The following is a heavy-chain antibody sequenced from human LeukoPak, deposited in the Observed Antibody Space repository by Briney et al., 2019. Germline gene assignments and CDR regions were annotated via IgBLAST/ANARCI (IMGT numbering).Heavy chain of an antibody. J-gene: IGHJ4*02. V-gene: IGHV3-30*04. D-gene: IGHD2-2*01. CDR3: ARDNLVTSTWYGLGY. Sequence: PGGSLRLSCAASEFNLSSYDMHWVRQAPGKGLEWVAVTSFDGNNKFYADSVKGRFTISRDNSKNTLYLQMNSLRAEDTAVYYCARDNLVTSTWYGLGYWGQGFLVTVSS. CDR1: EFNLSSYD. CDR2: TSFDGNNK.